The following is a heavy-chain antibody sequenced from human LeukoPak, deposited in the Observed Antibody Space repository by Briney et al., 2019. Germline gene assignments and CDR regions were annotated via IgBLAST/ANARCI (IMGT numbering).Heavy chain of an antibody. CDR3: AREWQGGIAADDTRIEVDY. CDR2: IKQDGSEK. Sequence: GGSLRLSCAVSGFTVSGYWMTWVRQAPGKGLEWVANIKQDGSEKNYVDSVKGRFTISRDNAENSLFLQMNSLRVEDTAVYYCAREWQGGIAADDTRIEVDYWGQGTLVAVSS. V-gene: IGHV3-7*01. CDR1: GFTVSGYW. D-gene: IGHD6-13*01. J-gene: IGHJ4*02.